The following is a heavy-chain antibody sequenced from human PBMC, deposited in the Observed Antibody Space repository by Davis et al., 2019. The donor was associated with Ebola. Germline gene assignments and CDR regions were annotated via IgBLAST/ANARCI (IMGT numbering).Heavy chain of an antibody. J-gene: IGHJ4*02. CDR1: AFPFRTYA. CDR2: VSGSGTTT. V-gene: IGHV3-23*01. CDR3: AKASWGPAARPLLDS. Sequence: GESLKISCAASAFPFRTYAMNWVRQAPGKGLEWVSAVSGSGTTTAYADSVKGRFTISRDNSNNTLYLQMNSLRVEDTARYYCAKASWGPAARPLLDSWGQGTLVTVSS. D-gene: IGHD2-2*02.